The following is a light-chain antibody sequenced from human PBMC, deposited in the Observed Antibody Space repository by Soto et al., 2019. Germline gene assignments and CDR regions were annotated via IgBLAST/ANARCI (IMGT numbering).Light chain of an antibody. Sequence: DIQMTQSPSSLSASVGDRVTITCQASQDITYYLNWYQQKPGKAPSLLIHDASSLQTGVPSRFSGSGSGTDFTFPINSLQPDDIATYYCHQHHDLPITFGQGTRLEIK. CDR2: DAS. J-gene: IGKJ5*01. V-gene: IGKV1-33*01. CDR1: QDITYY. CDR3: HQHHDLPIT.